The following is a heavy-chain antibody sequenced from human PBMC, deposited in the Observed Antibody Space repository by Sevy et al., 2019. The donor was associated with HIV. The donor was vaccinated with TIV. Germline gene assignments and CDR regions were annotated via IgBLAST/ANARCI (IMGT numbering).Heavy chain of an antibody. CDR3: ARGVGGSGSYYRLNYYYYGMDV. D-gene: IGHD3-10*01. Sequence: ASVKVSCKASGGTFSSYAISWVRQAPGQGLEWMGGIIPIFGTANYAQKFQGRVTITADESTSTAYVELSSLRSEDTAVYYCARGVGGSGSYYRLNYYYYGMDVWGQGTTVTVSS. CDR1: GGTFSSYA. J-gene: IGHJ6*02. V-gene: IGHV1-69*13. CDR2: IIPIFGTA.